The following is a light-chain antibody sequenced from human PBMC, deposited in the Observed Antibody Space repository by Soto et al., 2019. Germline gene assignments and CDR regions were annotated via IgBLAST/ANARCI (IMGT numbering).Light chain of an antibody. Sequence: QSVLTQPASVSGSPGQSISISCTGTSXDVGGYNYVSWYQQHPGKAPKLMIYEVNNRPSGVSNRFSGSKSGNTASLTISGLQAEDEADYYCSSYTSSSTLGVFGTGTKVTVL. CDR1: SXDVGGYNY. J-gene: IGLJ1*01. CDR3: SSYTSSSTLGV. V-gene: IGLV2-14*01. CDR2: EVN.